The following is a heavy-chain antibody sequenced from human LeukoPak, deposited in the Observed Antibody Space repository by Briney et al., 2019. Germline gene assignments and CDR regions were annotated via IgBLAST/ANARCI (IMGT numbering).Heavy chain of an antibody. CDR3: AREAPNCSGGSCYS. D-gene: IGHD2-15*01. CDR2: IYHSGST. CDR1: GGSISSGGYS. J-gene: IGHJ4*02. Sequence: SETLSLTCAVSGGSISSGGYSWSWIRQPPGKGLEWIGYIYHSGSTYYNPSLKSRVTISVDRSKNQFSLKLSSVTAADTAVYYCAREAPNCSGGSCYSWGQGTLVTVSS. V-gene: IGHV4-30-2*01.